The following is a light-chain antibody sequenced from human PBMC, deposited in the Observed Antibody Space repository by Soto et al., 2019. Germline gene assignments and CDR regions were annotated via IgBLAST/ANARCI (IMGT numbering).Light chain of an antibody. J-gene: IGKJ4*01. V-gene: IGKV3-11*01. Sequence: EIVLTQSPVTLSLSPGERATLSCRASQSVSSYLAWYQQTPGQAPRLLIYDASNRATGIPARFSGSGSRTDFTLTISSLEPEDFAVYYCQQRSNWPSTFGGGTKVEIK. CDR1: QSVSSY. CDR3: QQRSNWPST. CDR2: DAS.